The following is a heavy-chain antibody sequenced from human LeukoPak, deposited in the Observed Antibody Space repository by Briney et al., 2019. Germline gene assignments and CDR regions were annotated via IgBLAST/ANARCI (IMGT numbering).Heavy chain of an antibody. CDR2: IYTSGTT. V-gene: IGHV4-4*07. J-gene: IGHJ6*03. CDR3: ARDVRRSSSSANSYYYYMDV. D-gene: IGHD6-6*01. CDR1: DGSISNYY. Sequence: SETLSLTCTVSDGSISNYYWSWIRQPAGKGLEWIGRIYTSGTTNYNPSLKSRVTMSVDTSKNHFSLNLDSVIAADTAVYYCARDVRRSSSSANSYYYYMDVWGKGTTVTVSS.